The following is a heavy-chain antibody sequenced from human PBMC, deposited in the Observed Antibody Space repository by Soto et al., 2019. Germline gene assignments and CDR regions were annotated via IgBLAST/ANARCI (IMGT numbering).Heavy chain of an antibody. Sequence: QMQLVQSGPEVKKPGTSVKACCKASGFTFTSSAVQWVRQASGQRHEWIGWIVVGSGNTNYGQKFQERDTMTRDMSTSTAYMELSSLRSEDTAVYYCAAARFAVEVKKFDYWGQGTLVTVSS. CDR2: IVVGSGNT. V-gene: IGHV1-58*01. D-gene: IGHD2-2*01. CDR3: AAARFAVEVKKFDY. J-gene: IGHJ4*02. CDR1: GFTFTSSA.